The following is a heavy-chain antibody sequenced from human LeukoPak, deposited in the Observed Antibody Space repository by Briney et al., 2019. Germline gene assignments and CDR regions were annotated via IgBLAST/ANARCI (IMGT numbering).Heavy chain of an antibody. Sequence: GESLKIPCKGSGYSFTRHWIGWVRQTPGKGLEWMGNIYPGDSDARYSPSFQGQVTFSADKSISTAYLQWSSLKASDTAMYYCARHATGDDCWGQGTLVTVSS. CDR1: GYSFTRHW. CDR2: IYPGDSDA. CDR3: ARHATGDDC. V-gene: IGHV5-51*01. D-gene: IGHD7-27*01. J-gene: IGHJ4*02.